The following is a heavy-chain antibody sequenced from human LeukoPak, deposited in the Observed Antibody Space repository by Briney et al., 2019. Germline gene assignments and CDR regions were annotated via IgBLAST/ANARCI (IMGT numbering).Heavy chain of an antibody. J-gene: IGHJ4*02. V-gene: IGHV4-4*07. Sequence: SETLSLTCTVSGGSISSYYWSWIRQPAGKGLEWIGRIYASGNTNYNPSLKSRVTVSVDTSKNQFSLNLSSVTAADTAVYYCVRGSTLRHYQYWGQGTLVTVSS. CDR3: VRGSTLRHYQY. D-gene: IGHD3-16*01. CDR2: IYASGNT. CDR1: GGSISSYY.